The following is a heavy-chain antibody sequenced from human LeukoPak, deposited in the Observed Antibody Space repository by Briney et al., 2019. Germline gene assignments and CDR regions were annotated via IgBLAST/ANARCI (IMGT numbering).Heavy chain of an antibody. J-gene: IGHJ5*02. V-gene: IGHV1-18*01. D-gene: IGHD6-13*01. CDR1: GYTYTTDG. Sequence: ASVKVSCKASGYTYTTDGISWVRQAPGQGLEWMGWIDTYSGKTNYAQKFKGRVTMTSDTSTSTAYMELRSLRSDDTAVYYCARDGGIAEADSFDPWGQGTLVTVSS. CDR3: ARDGGIAEADSFDP. CDR2: IDTYSGKT.